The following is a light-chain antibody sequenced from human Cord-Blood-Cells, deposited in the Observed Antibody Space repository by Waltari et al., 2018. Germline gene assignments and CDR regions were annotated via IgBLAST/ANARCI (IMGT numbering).Light chain of an antibody. CDR3: QQYDNLPLT. Sequence: DIQMTQSPSSLSASVGERVTITCQASQDISNYLNWYQQKPGKAPKLLIYDASNLETGVPSRFSGSGSGTDFTFTISSLQPEDIATYYCQQYDNLPLTFGPGTKVYIK. V-gene: IGKV1-33*01. CDR2: DAS. J-gene: IGKJ3*01. CDR1: QDISNY.